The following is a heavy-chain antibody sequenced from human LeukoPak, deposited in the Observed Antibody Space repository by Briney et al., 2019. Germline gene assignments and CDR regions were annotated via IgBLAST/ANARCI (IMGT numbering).Heavy chain of an antibody. Sequence: ASVKVSCKASGYSFTDYAMHWVRQAPGQRLEWMGWINAANGSTKYSQKFQGRVTMTRDTSTNTAYMELSALTSEDTAVYYCARNPPRTGDFNSWGQGALVTVSS. V-gene: IGHV1-3*01. CDR2: INAANGST. CDR3: ARNPPRTGDFNS. CDR1: GYSFTDYA. J-gene: IGHJ4*02. D-gene: IGHD7-27*01.